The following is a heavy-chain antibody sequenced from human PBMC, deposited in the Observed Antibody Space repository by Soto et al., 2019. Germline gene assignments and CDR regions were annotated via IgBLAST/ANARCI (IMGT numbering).Heavy chain of an antibody. CDR1: GFTFSSYG. Sequence: AGTLTLSCAASGFTFSSYGMHWVRQAPGKGLEWVAVIWHNGSNKYYADSEKGRFTISRDNTKHTLHQQMNSLTAEATAVYYSARENCLFWFGELFPRCDDCYYYGMDVWGQGTTVTVSS. CDR3: ARENCLFWFGELFPRCDDCYYYGMDV. CDR2: IWHNGSNK. J-gene: IGHJ6*02. D-gene: IGHD3-10*01. V-gene: IGHV3-33*01.